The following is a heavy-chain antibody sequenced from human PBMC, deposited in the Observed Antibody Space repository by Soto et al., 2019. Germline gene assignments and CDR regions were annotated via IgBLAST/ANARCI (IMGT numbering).Heavy chain of an antibody. V-gene: IGHV4-30-4*08. CDR3: ETDNLLTGLYFDT. D-gene: IGHD1-1*01. CDR2: IFYSGST. CDR1: GGSINSGDYY. Sequence: QVQLQDSGPGLVKPSQTLSVTCTVSGGSINSGDYYWSWIRQSQGKGMEWIGYIFYSGSTYYNPSLKSGVAMSIYTSENQLYLRLTAVTAADTDVYFSETDNLLTGLYFDTWSQGARVTVSS. J-gene: IGHJ4*02.